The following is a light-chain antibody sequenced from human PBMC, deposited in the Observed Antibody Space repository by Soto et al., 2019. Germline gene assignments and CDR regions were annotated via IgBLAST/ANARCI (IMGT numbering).Light chain of an antibody. CDR2: GAS. CDR1: ETIATY. V-gene: IGKV3-15*01. Sequence: MTQSPSTLSVSPGDRATISCRASETIATYLAWYQQKPGKAPRLLISGASSMEAGISDRFSGSGSGTEFTLTISSLRSEDSAIYYCQQYIDWPPMTFGQGTKVDIK. CDR3: QQYIDWPPMT. J-gene: IGKJ1*01.